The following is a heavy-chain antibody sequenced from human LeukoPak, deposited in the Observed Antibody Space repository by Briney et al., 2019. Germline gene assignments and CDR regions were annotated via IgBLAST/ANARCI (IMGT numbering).Heavy chain of an antibody. J-gene: IGHJ6*02. Sequence: PGGSLRLSCGASGFTFRTYAMSWVRQAPGKGLEWVSYISGSGSTIHYADSVKGRFTISRDNAKNSLYLQMDSLRAEDTAVYYCARGSGYDFTRPYYYGMDVWGQGTTVTVSS. CDR1: GFTFRTYA. CDR2: ISGSGSTI. CDR3: ARGSGYDFTRPYYYGMDV. D-gene: IGHD5-12*01. V-gene: IGHV3-48*03.